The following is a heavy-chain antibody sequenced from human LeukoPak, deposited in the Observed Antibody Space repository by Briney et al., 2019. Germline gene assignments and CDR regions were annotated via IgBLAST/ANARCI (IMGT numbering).Heavy chain of an antibody. V-gene: IGHV3-64*01. D-gene: IGHD3-3*01. CDR3: ARGGGITIFGVVREDDAFDI. Sequence: SGGSLRLSCAASGFTFSSYAMHWVRQAPGKGLEYVSAISSNGGSTYYANSVKGRFTISRDNSKNTLYLQMGSLRAEDMAVYYCARGGGITIFGVVREDDAFDIWGQGTMVTVSS. CDR1: GFTFSSYA. CDR2: ISSNGGST. J-gene: IGHJ3*02.